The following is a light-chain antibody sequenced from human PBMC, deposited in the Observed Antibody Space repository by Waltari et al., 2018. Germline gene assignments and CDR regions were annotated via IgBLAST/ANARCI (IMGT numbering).Light chain of an antibody. V-gene: IGLV2-23*01. CDR2: GAT. J-gene: IGLJ1*01. CDR3: FSFVAANSFV. Sequence: QSALTQPASVSGSPGQSITPSCTGTTNDIGTYDLVHWYQQRPGEAPKLLMYGATKRPSGVSNRFSGSKSGKTASLTISGLQTEDEADYYCFSFVAANSFVFGPGTKVTVL. CDR1: TNDIGTYDL.